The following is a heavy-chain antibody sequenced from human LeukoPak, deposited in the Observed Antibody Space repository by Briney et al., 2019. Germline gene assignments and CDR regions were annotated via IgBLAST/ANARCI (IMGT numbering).Heavy chain of an antibody. D-gene: IGHD1-26*01. CDR2: ISYDGSNK. CDR3: ARDIGSGSYYGYFQH. V-gene: IGHV3-30*04. CDR1: GFTFSSYA. Sequence: GGSLRLSCAASGFTFSSYAMHWVRQAPGKGLEWVAVISYDGSNKYYADSVKGRFTVSRDNSKNTLYLQMNSLRAEDTAVYYCARDIGSGSYYGYFQHWGQGTLVTVSS. J-gene: IGHJ1*01.